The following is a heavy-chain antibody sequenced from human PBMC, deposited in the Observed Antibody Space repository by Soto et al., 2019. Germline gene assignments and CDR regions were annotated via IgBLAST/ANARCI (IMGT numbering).Heavy chain of an antibody. J-gene: IGHJ4*01. D-gene: IGHD6-13*01. CDR3: ARYSAASGTYYFAY. V-gene: IGHV4-34*01. CDR1: GGSISSYY. CDR2: THHSRGT. Sequence: SETLSLTCTVSGGSISSYYWSWIRRPPGKGLEFIGETHHSRGTNYNPSLRSRVTMSLDKSKNQLSLILYSVTAADTGVYYCARYSAASGTYYFAYWGQGTLVTVSS.